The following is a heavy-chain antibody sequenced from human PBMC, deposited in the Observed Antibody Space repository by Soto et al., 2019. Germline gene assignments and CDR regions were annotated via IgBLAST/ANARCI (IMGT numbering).Heavy chain of an antibody. CDR1: GFNFRSTA. CDR3: AKGGDYDLDFDS. J-gene: IGHJ4*02. D-gene: IGHD2-21*02. V-gene: IGHV3-23*01. Sequence: EVQLLESGGGLVQPGGSLGLSCVASGFNFRSTAMSWVRQPPGKGLEWVSAISGAGDSPFYADSVKGRFTISRDNSKNMLYLYINSLRAEDTAMYYCAKGGDYDLDFDSWGQGTPVTVSS. CDR2: ISGAGDSP.